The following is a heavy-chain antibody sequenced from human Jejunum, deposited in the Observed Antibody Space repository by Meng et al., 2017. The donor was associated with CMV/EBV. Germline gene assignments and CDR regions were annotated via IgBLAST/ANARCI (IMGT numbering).Heavy chain of an antibody. CDR3: ARDLSSDTSAYYAPDY. CDR2: INPNNGGT. V-gene: IGHV1-46*01. CDR1: GYTFTSYH. Sequence: SGYTFTSYHMHWVRQAPGQGLEWLGIINPNNGGTAGEQRFQGRVSMTGDTSTSTFYLELSSLRSEDTAVYYCARDLSSDTSAYYAPDYWGQGTPVTVSS. D-gene: IGHD3-22*01. J-gene: IGHJ4*02.